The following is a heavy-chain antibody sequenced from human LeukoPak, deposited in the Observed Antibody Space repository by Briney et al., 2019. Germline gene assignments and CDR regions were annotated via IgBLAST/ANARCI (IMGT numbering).Heavy chain of an antibody. CDR1: GGSFSDYY. D-gene: IGHD3-22*01. CDR3: ARGRPTNYYDSSGYYPEFDY. CDR2: INHSGST. J-gene: IGHJ4*02. V-gene: IGHV4-34*01. Sequence: SETLSLTCAVYGGSFSDYYWSWIRQPPGKGLEWIGEINHSGSTNYNPSLKSRVTISVDTSKNQFSLKLNSVTAADTAVYYCARGRPTNYYDSSGYYPEFDYWGQGTLVTVSS.